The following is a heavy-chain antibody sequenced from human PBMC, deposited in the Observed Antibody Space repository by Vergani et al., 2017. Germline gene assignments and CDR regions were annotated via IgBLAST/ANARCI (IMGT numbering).Heavy chain of an antibody. J-gene: IGHJ6*04. Sequence: VQLVASGGGLVRPGGSLRLSCTVSGFTFSSNDFHWVRQTAGKGLEWVSSIGVDGDRYYSDSVKGRFTISRDNGQSYLYLDMDNLRVEDTAVYFCAKEFCGTGNCYGWNHLEVWGEGTSVTVSS. CDR3: AKEFCGTGNCYGWNHLEV. V-gene: IGHV3-13*01. D-gene: IGHD1-1*01. CDR1: GFTFSSND. CDR2: IGVDGDR.